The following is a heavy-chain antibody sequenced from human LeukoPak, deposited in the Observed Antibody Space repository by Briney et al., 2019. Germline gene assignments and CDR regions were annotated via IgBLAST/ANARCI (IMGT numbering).Heavy chain of an antibody. Sequence: SQTLSLTGTVSGGSISSEYSYWSSIRQPAGKGLEWIGRIYTSGSTNYNPSLKSRVTMSVDTSKNQFSLKLSSVTAADTAVYYCARDTRSGGGEGFNRDNYYMDVWGKGTTVTVSS. CDR2: IYTSGST. V-gene: IGHV4-61*02. CDR3: ARDTRSGGGEGFNRDNYYMDV. D-gene: IGHD3-16*01. J-gene: IGHJ6*03. CDR1: GGSISSEYSY.